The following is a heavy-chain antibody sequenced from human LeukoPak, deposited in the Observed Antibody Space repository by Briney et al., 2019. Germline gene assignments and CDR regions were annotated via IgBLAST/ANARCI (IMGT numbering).Heavy chain of an antibody. J-gene: IGHJ4*02. D-gene: IGHD7-27*01. CDR1: GFTFSSNG. V-gene: IGHV3-33*01. Sequence: PWRSLRLSCAASGFTFSSNGMHWVRQAPGKGLEWVAVIWYDGSNKYYVDSVKGRFTISRDNSKNTLYLQMNSLKAEDTAVYYCARDLTGKYYFDYWGQGTLVTVSS. CDR2: IWYDGSNK. CDR3: ARDLTGKYYFDY.